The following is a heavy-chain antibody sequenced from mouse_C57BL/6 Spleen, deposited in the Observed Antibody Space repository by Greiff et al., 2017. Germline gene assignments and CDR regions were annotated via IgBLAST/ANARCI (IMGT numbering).Heavy chain of an antibody. J-gene: IGHJ4*01. CDR3: AKKGTVNYPDYAMDY. CDR2: IWRGGST. V-gene: IGHV2-5*01. CDR1: GFSLTSYG. D-gene: IGHD1-1*01. Sequence: QVQLQQSGPGLVQPSQSLSITCTVSGFSLTSYGVHWVRQSPGKGLEWLGVIWRGGSTDYNAAFMSRLSITKDNSKSQVFFKMNSLQADDTAIYYCAKKGTVNYPDYAMDYWGQGTSVTVSS.